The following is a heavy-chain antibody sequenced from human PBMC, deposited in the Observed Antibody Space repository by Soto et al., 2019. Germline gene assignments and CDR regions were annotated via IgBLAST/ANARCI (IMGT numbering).Heavy chain of an antibody. V-gene: IGHV3-15*01. Sequence: GSLRLSCAASGFTFSNAWISWVRQAPGKGLEWVGRIKSKTDGGTTNYAAPVKGRFTISRDDSKNTLYLQMNSLKTEDTAVYYCTTDRGYSYGPFDYWGQGTLVTVSS. CDR1: GFTFSNAW. CDR3: TTDRGYSYGPFDY. J-gene: IGHJ4*02. CDR2: IKSKTDGGTT. D-gene: IGHD5-18*01.